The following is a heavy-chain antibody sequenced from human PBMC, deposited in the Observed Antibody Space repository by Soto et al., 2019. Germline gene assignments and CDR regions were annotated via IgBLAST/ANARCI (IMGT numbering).Heavy chain of an antibody. CDR2: IIPVFDKA. CDR3: ARLRRDWGDAFDL. V-gene: IGHV1-69*01. J-gene: IGHJ3*01. Sequence: QVQLVQSGADVKKPGSSVKVSCKTSGGSFGSSAISWVRQAPAQGLEWMGEIIPVFDKANYAQNFQGRLTITADEPTGTVFLLLSSLTAEDTAVYFCARLRRDWGDAFDLWGLGTFVTVSS. CDR1: GGSFGSSA. D-gene: IGHD3-16*01.